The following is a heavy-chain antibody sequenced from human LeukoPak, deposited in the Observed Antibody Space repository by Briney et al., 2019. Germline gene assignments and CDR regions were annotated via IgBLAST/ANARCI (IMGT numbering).Heavy chain of an antibody. V-gene: IGHV3-23*01. D-gene: IGHD2-15*01. J-gene: IGHJ4*02. CDR2: ISGSGGST. CDR3: ARDRWRSGGSGGGDY. CDR1: GFTFSSYG. Sequence: GGSLRLSCAASGFTFSSYGMTWVRQAPGKGLEWVSTISGSGGSTYYADSVKGRFTISRDNSKNTLSLQMNSLRAEDTAVYYCARDRWRSGGSGGGDYWGQETLVTVSS.